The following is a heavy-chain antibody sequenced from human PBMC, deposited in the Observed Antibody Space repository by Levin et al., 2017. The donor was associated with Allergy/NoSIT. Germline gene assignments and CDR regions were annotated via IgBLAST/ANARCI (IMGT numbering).Heavy chain of an antibody. J-gene: IGHJ4*02. D-gene: IGHD6-6*01. CDR1: GGSISSYY. Sequence: SETLSLTCTVSGGSISSYYWSWIRQPPGRGLEWIGYIYYSGSTNYNPSLESRVTMSVDTSKNQFSLKLSSVTAADTAVYYCARHYSRSAPADYWGQGTLVTVST. V-gene: IGHV4-59*08. CDR2: IYYSGST. CDR3: ARHYSRSAPADY.